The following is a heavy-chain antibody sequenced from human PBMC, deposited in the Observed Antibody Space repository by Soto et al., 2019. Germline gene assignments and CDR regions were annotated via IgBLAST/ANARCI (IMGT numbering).Heavy chain of an antibody. CDR3: AREMGYGGNSDAFDI. CDR1: GGTFSSYA. CDR2: IIPIFGTA. Sequence: SVKVSCKASGGTFSSYAISWVRQAPGQGLEWMGGIIPIFGTANYAQKFQGRVTITADESTSTAYMELSSLRSEDTAVYYCAREMGYGGNSDAFDIWGQGTMVTVSS. D-gene: IGHD2-21*02. J-gene: IGHJ3*02. V-gene: IGHV1-69*13.